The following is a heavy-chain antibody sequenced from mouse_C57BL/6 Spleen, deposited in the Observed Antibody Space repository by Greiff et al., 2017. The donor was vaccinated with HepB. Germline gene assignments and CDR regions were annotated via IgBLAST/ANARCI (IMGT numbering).Heavy chain of an antibody. CDR2: IYPRDGST. J-gene: IGHJ1*03. V-gene: IGHV1-85*01. CDR1: GYTFTSYD. D-gene: IGHD2-3*01. CDR3: ARRGVIYDGYSWYFDV. Sequence: VQLQQSGPELVKPGASVKLSCKASGYTFTSYDINWVKQRPGQGLEWIGWIYPRDGSTKSNEKFKGKATLTVDTSSSTAYMELHSLTSEDSAVYFCARRGVIYDGYSWYFDVWGTGTTVTVAS.